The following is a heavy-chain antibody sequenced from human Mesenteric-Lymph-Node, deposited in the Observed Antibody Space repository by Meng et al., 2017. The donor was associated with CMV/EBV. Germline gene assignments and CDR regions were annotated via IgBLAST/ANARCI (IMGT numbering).Heavy chain of an antibody. Sequence: GESLKISCAASGFTFSSYGMHWVRQAPGKGLEWVAFIRYDGSNKYYADSVKGRFSLSRDNSKNTLYLQMNSLRAEDTAVYYCAKDLGILLHIPYGMDVWGQGTTVTVSS. CDR2: IRYDGSNK. V-gene: IGHV3-30*02. CDR1: GFTFSSYG. D-gene: IGHD2-15*01. J-gene: IGHJ6*02. CDR3: AKDLGILLHIPYGMDV.